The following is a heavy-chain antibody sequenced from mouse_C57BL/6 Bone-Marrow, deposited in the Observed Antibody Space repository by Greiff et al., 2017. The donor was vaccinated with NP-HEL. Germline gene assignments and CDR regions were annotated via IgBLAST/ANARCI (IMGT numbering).Heavy chain of an antibody. J-gene: IGHJ2*01. CDR2: IDPENGDT. Sequence: VQLQQSGAELVRPGASVKLSCTASGFNIKDDYMHWVKQRPEQGLEWIGWIDPENGDTEYASKFQGKATITADTSSNTAYLQLSSLTSEDTAVYYCTTWITTVVGRDDYWGQGTTLTVSS. D-gene: IGHD1-1*01. V-gene: IGHV14-4*01. CDR1: GFNIKDDY. CDR3: TTWITTVVGRDDY.